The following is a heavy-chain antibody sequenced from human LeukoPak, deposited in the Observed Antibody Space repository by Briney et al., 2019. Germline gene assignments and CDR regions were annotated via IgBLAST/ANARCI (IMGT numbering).Heavy chain of an antibody. V-gene: IGHV4-61*02. J-gene: IGHJ4*02. CDR1: GGSISSGSYY. D-gene: IGHD6-13*01. CDR3: ARGESSWYLDY. CDR2: IYTSGRT. Sequence: SETLSLTCTVSGGSISSGSYYWSWIRQPAGKGLEWIGRIYTSGRTNYNPSLKSRVTISVDTSKNQFSLKLSSVTAADTAVYYCARGESSWYLDYWGQGTLVTVSS.